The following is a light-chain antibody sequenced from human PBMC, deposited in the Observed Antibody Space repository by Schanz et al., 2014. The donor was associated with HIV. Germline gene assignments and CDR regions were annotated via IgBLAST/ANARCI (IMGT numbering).Light chain of an antibody. Sequence: QSALTQPPSASGSPGQSVAISCTGASSDIGVSWYQQHPGKAPKLSMYDVTDRPSGVSFGGCGSKSGNTASLPMGGLQSEDEADYYCSSYAGRKNYVFGTGEKLTVL. CDR1: SSDIG. V-gene: IGLV2-8*01. CDR2: DVT. CDR3: SSYAGRKNYV. J-gene: IGLJ1*01.